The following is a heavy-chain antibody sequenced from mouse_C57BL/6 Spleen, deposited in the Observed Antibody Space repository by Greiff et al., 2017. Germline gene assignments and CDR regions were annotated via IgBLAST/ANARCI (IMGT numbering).Heavy chain of an antibody. J-gene: IGHJ2*01. CDR1: GFTFSDYY. CDR3: ARVYPYFDY. Sequence: EVKRVESEGGLVQPGSSMKLSCTASGFTFSDYYMAWVRQVPEKGLEWVANINYDGSSTYYLDSLKSRFIISRDNAKNILYLQMSSLKSEDTATYYCARVYPYFDYWGQGTTLTVSS. CDR2: INYDGSST. D-gene: IGHD2-1*01. V-gene: IGHV5-16*01.